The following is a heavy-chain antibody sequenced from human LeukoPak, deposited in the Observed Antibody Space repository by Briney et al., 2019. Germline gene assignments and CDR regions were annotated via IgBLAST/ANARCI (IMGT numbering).Heavy chain of an antibody. Sequence: GASVKVSCKASGYTFTGYYMHWVRQAPGQGLEWMGWINPNSGCTNYAQKFQGRVTMTRDTSISTAYMELSRLRSDDTAVYYCARFPYSSGKNFDYWGQGTLVTVSS. D-gene: IGHD6-19*01. CDR3: ARFPYSSGKNFDY. J-gene: IGHJ4*02. CDR2: INPNSGCT. CDR1: GYTFTGYY. V-gene: IGHV1-2*02.